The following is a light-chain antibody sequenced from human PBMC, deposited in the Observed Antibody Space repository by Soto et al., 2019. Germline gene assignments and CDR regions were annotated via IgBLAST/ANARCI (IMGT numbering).Light chain of an antibody. V-gene: IGKV1-5*01. J-gene: IGKJ1*01. Sequence: DIQMTQSPSTLSASVGDRVTITCRASQSISNRLAWYQQKPGKAPKVLIYDASSLESGVPSRFSGSGSATEFILTISRLHPDYFASYHCQHYGGVWTFGQGTKVEIK. CDR3: QHYGGVWT. CDR2: DAS. CDR1: QSISNR.